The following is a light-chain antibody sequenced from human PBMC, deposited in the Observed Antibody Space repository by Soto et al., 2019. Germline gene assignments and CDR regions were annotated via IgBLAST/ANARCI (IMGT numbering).Light chain of an antibody. CDR2: DVS. J-gene: IGLJ1*01. CDR1: STEVGRYNY. Sequence: QSVLTQPASVSGSPGQSITISCTGTSTEVGRYNYVSWYQQHPGKATKLMVYDVSNRPSWVSNRFSGSKSGITASLTISWLQAEDEADYYCTSYTSDSTYVFGTGTKVTVL. V-gene: IGLV2-14*01. CDR3: TSYTSDSTYV.